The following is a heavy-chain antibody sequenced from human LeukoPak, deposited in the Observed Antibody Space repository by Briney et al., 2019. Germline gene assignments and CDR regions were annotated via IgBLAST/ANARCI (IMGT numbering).Heavy chain of an antibody. V-gene: IGHV3-23*01. Sequence: GGSLRLSCAASGFTVSSNYMSWVRQAPGKGLEWVSAISGSGGSTYYADSVKGRFTISRDNSKNTLYLQMNSLRVEDTAVYYCAKAGSSSWPSDYYYYMDVWGKGTTVTVSS. CDR1: GFTVSSNY. J-gene: IGHJ6*03. CDR2: ISGSGGST. D-gene: IGHD6-13*01. CDR3: AKAGSSSWPSDYYYYMDV.